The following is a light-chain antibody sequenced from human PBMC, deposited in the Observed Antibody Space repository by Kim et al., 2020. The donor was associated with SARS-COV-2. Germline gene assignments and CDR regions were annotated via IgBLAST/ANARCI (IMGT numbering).Light chain of an antibody. V-gene: IGLV3-1*01. CDR2: QDN. Sequence: QTASITCSRYKVRDKYVSCDQQKPSQVPVVVIYQDNQWPTVIPEHFSRSNTGNTANMTISWTKAMDEADYYFQAWNSSTHNYVFGAGTKGTVL. CDR3: QAWNSSTHNYV. J-gene: IGLJ1*01. CDR1: KVRDKY.